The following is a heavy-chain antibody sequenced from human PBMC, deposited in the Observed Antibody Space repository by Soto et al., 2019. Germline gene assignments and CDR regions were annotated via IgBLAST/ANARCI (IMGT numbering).Heavy chain of an antibody. D-gene: IGHD3-16*01. CDR3: ARNWGKMSRRVLGEWGRVGGPGYYYGMYV. CDR1: GFTFSSYD. J-gene: IGHJ6*02. Sequence: QMQLVESGGGVVQPGRSLRLSCAASGFTFSSYDMHWVRQAPGKGLEWVAVISYDGSNKYYADSMKGRFTSSRDNSKNTLSLQMNSLRAEDTAVYYCARNWGKMSRRVLGEWGRVGGPGYYYGMYVWGQGTTVTVSS. V-gene: IGHV3-30-3*01. CDR2: ISYDGSNK.